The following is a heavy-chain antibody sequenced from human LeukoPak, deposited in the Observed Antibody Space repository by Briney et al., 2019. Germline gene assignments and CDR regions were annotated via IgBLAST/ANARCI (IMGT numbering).Heavy chain of an antibody. V-gene: IGHV4-34*01. CDR3: ARALPPVRAGAFISMIRGATSGPYNWFDP. Sequence: NPSETLSLTCAVYGGSFNDYFWSWIRQPPGKGLEWIGEINHSGSTNYNPSLKSRVTVSVDTSKNQFSLKLNSVTAADTAVYYCARALPPVRAGAFISMIRGATSGPYNWFDPWGQGTLVTVSS. CDR2: INHSGST. CDR1: GGSFNDYF. J-gene: IGHJ5*02. D-gene: IGHD3-10*01.